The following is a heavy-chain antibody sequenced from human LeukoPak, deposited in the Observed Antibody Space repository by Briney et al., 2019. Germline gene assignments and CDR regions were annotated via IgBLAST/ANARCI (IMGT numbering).Heavy chain of an antibody. CDR1: GFTFDDYG. Sequence: GGSLRLSCAASGFTFDDYGMSWVRQAPGKGLEWVSGINWNGGSTGYADSVKGRFTISRDNAKNSLYLQMNSLRAEDTALYYCARGQNWNYESDNWFDPWGQGTLVTVSS. D-gene: IGHD1-7*01. CDR2: INWNGGST. CDR3: ARGQNWNYESDNWFDP. J-gene: IGHJ5*02. V-gene: IGHV3-20*04.